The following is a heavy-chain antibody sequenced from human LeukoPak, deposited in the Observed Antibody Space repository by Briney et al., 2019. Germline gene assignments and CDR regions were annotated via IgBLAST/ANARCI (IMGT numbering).Heavy chain of an antibody. D-gene: IGHD3-16*01. J-gene: IGHJ4*02. CDR2: ISGSGGST. Sequence: GGSLRLSCAASGFTFSSYAMGWVRQAPGKGLEWVSAISGSGGSTYYADSVKGRFTISRDNSKNTLYLQMNSLRAEDTAVYYCAKVPHRNEGADYWGQGTLVTVSS. V-gene: IGHV3-23*01. CDR3: AKVPHRNEGADY. CDR1: GFTFSSYA.